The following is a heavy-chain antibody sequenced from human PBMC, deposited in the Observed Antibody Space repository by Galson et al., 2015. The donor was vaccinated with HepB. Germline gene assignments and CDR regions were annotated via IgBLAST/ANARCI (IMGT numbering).Heavy chain of an antibody. D-gene: IGHD3-3*01. CDR1: GFTFSGSA. V-gene: IGHV3-73*01. J-gene: IGHJ6*02. Sequence: SLRLSCAASGFTFSGSAMHWVRQASGKGLEWVGRIRSKANSYATAYAASVKGRFTISRDDSKNTAYLQMNSLKTEDTAVYYCTSTYYDFWSGYYHYYYYYGMDVWGQGTTVTVSS. CDR3: TSTYYDFWSGYYHYYYYYGMDV. CDR2: IRSKANSYAT.